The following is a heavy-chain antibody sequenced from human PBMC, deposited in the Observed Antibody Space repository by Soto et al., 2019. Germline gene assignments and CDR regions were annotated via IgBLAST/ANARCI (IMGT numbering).Heavy chain of an antibody. Sequence: QVESVQSGTEVKRPGASVKASCKASGYVFTSYYRHWVRQAPGQGLERWGVINPSGGTTAYAPKIQARVTMTRDTSESTVYMELCSLRSGDTAVSYCSRVSGARGPLDTWGRGAMVTVSS. D-gene: IGHD3-10*01. V-gene: IGHV1-46*01. CDR3: SRVSGARGPLDT. J-gene: IGHJ3*02. CDR2: INPSGGTT. CDR1: GYVFTSYY.